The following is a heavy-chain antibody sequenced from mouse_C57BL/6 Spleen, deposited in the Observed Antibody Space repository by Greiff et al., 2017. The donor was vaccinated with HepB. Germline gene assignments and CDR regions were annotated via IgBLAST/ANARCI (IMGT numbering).Heavy chain of an antibody. CDR2: IWRGGST. J-gene: IGHJ4*01. Sequence: VQLQQSGPGLVQPSQRLSITCTVSGFSLTSYGVHWVRQSPGKGLEWLGVIWRGGSTDYNAAFMSRLSITKDNSKSQVFFKMNSLQADDTAIYYCAKNRAGSYAMDYWGQGTSVTVSS. CDR1: GFSLTSYG. D-gene: IGHD4-1*01. CDR3: AKNRAGSYAMDY. V-gene: IGHV2-5*01.